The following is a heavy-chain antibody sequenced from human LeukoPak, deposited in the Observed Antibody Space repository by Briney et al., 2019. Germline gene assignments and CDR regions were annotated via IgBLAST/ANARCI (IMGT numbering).Heavy chain of an antibody. Sequence: GGSLRLSCAASGFTFSSYSMNWVRQAPGKGLERVSSISSSSSYIYYADSVKGRFTISRDNAKNSLYLQMNSLRAEDTAVYYYARVRSTAAAGTGYWGQGTLVTVSS. D-gene: IGHD6-13*01. V-gene: IGHV3-21*01. J-gene: IGHJ4*02. CDR2: ISSSSSYI. CDR1: GFTFSSYS. CDR3: ARVRSTAAAGTGY.